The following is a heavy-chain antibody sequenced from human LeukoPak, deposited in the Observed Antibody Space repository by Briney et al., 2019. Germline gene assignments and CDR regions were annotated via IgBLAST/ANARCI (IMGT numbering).Heavy chain of an antibody. CDR3: AKDIASSVHYYMDV. CDR1: GFTFADYS. Sequence: GGSLRLSCATSGFTFADYSIHWVRQAPGQGLEWFVGITWNSGSIGYADSVKGRFTISRDNAKNSLYLQMTSLRAEDTAFYYCAKDIASSVHYYMDVWGKGTTVTVSS. D-gene: IGHD6-13*01. V-gene: IGHV3-9*01. CDR2: ITWNSGSI. J-gene: IGHJ6*03.